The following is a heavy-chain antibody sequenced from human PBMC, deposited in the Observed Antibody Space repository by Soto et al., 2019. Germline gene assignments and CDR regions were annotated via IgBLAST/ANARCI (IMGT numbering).Heavy chain of an antibody. CDR1: GGSISSGGYY. CDR3: ARGGCSGGSCFSFDY. Sequence: QGQLQESGPGLVKPSPTLSLTCTVSGGSISSGGYYWSWIRQHPGKGLEWIGYIYYSGSTYYNPSLKSRVTISVDTSKNQFSLKLSSVTAADTAVYYCARGGCSGGSCFSFDYWGQGTLVTVSS. D-gene: IGHD2-15*01. V-gene: IGHV4-31*03. CDR2: IYYSGST. J-gene: IGHJ4*02.